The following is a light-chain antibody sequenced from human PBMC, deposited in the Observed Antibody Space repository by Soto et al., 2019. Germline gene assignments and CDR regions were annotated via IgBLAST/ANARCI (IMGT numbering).Light chain of an antibody. CDR3: QSYDSSLSGAV. CDR2: GNS. J-gene: IGLJ7*01. CDR1: SSNIGAGYD. Sequence: QYVLTQPPSVSGAPGQRVTISCTGSSSNIGAGYDVHWYQQLPGTAPKLLIYGNSNRPSGVPDRFSGSKSGTSASLAITGLQAEDEADYYCQSYDSSLSGAVFGGGTQLTV. V-gene: IGLV1-40*01.